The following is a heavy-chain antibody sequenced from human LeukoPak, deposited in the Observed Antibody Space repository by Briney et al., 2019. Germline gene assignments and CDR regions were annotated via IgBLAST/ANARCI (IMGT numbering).Heavy chain of an antibody. D-gene: IGHD3-22*01. J-gene: IGHJ4*02. V-gene: IGHV4-61*09. CDR2: IYTSGST. CDR3: ARDPPYYYDSSGYYDDY. Sequence: SQTLSLTCTVSGGSISSGRYSWSWIRQPARKGLEWIGHIYTSGSTNYNPSLKSRVTISVDTSKNQFSMKLSSVTAADTAVYYCARDPPYYYDSSGYYDDYWGQGTLVTVSS. CDR1: GGSISSGRYS.